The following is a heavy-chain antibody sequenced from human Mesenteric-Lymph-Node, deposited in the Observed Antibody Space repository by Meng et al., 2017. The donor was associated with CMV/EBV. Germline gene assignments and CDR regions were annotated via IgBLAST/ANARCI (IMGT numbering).Heavy chain of an antibody. J-gene: IGHJ4*02. CDR2: ISGSGGST. CDR1: GFTFSNYA. CDR3: AKEFGTSSSSWDY. Sequence: GESLKISCAASGFTFSNYAMNWVRQAPGKGLEWVSGISGSGGSTWYAVSVKGRFTISRDNSKNSLYLQMNTLRTEDTALYYCAKEFGTSSSSWDYWGQGTVVTVSS. V-gene: IGHV3-23*01. D-gene: IGHD1/OR15-1a*01.